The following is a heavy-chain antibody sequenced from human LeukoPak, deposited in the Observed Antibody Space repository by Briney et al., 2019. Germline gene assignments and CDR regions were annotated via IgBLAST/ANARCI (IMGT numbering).Heavy chain of an antibody. CDR3: AKGWSSGWMNFDY. CDR1: GFTFSNYA. Sequence: GGSLRLSCAASGFTFSNYAVHWVRQAPGKGLEWVAVISYDGSNKYYADSVKGLFTISRDNSKNTLYLQMNSLRAEDTAVYYCAKGWSSGWMNFDYWGQGTLVTVSS. CDR2: ISYDGSNK. V-gene: IGHV3-30-3*01. J-gene: IGHJ4*02. D-gene: IGHD6-19*01.